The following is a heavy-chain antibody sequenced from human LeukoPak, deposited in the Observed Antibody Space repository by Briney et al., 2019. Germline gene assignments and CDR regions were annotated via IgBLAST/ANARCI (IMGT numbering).Heavy chain of an antibody. V-gene: IGHV3-30*09. D-gene: IGHD3-22*01. J-gene: IGHJ4*02. Sequence: GRSLRLSCAASGFTFSSYAMHWVRQAPCKGLEWVAVISYDGSNKYYAVSVKGRFAISRDNSKNTLYLKMNSLRAEDTAVYYCARDWGSYYDSSGYYPGYWGQGTLVTVSS. CDR2: ISYDGSNK. CDR3: ARDWGSYYDSSGYYPGY. CDR1: GFTFSSYA.